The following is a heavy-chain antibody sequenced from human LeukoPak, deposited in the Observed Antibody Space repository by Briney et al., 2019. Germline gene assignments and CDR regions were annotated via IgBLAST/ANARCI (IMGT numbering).Heavy chain of an antibody. D-gene: IGHD2-21*01. J-gene: IGHJ4*02. V-gene: IGHV3-30*03. CDR3: ARDATRGGDFDY. CDR1: GFTFSTYG. Sequence: PGRSLRLSCAASGFTFSTYGMHWVRQSPGKGLEWVAVISYDGSYKEYADSVKGRFTISRDNAKNSLYLQMSSLRAEDTALYYCARDATRGGDFDYWGQGTLVTVSS. CDR2: ISYDGSYK.